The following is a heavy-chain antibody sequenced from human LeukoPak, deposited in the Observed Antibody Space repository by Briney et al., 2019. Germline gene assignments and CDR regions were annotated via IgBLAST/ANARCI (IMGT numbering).Heavy chain of an antibody. J-gene: IGHJ4*02. D-gene: IGHD5-12*01. Sequence: GGSLRLSCAASGFAFSDYWMTWVRQAPGKGLEWVAHINQDGSKEHYMDSVKARFTISRDNAKNSLSLQMNSLRAENTAVYYCVRDGGVSGYDLLDYWGQGTLVTVSS. V-gene: IGHV3-7*01. CDR1: GFAFSDYW. CDR3: VRDGGVSGYDLLDY. CDR2: INQDGSKE.